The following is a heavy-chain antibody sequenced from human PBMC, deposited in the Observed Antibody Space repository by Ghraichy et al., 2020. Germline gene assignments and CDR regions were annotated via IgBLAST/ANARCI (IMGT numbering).Heavy chain of an antibody. V-gene: IGHV3-64D*06. Sequence: GGTLRLSCSASGFTFSSYAMHWVRQAPGKGLEYVSAISSNGGSTYYADSVKGRFTISRDNSKNTLYLQMSSLRAEDTAVYYCEVVVVPAATNWFDPWGQGTLVTVSS. CDR3: EVVVVPAATNWFDP. D-gene: IGHD2-2*01. CDR1: GFTFSSYA. CDR2: ISSNGGST. J-gene: IGHJ5*02.